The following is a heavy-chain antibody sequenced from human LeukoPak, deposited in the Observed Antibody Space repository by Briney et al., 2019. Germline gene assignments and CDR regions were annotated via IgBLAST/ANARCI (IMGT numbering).Heavy chain of an antibody. CDR3: ARTPPYYDILTGYYPNFDY. CDR1: GYSFTSYW. J-gene: IGHJ4*02. Sequence: GESLKISCTGSGYSFTSYWIGWVRQMPGKGLEWMGIIYPGDSDTRYSPSFQGQVTISADKSISTAYLQWSSLKASDTAMYYCARTPPYYDILTGYYPNFDYWGQGTLVTVSS. D-gene: IGHD3-9*01. V-gene: IGHV5-51*01. CDR2: IYPGDSDT.